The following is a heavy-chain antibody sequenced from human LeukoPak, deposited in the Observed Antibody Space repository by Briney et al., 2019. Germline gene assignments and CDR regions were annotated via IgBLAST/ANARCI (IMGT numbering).Heavy chain of an antibody. CDR1: GGSFSGYY. Sequence: SETLSLTCAVYGGSFSGYYWSWIRQPPGKGLEWIGEINHSGSTSYNPSLKSRVTISVDTSKNQFSLKLSSVTAADTAVYYCARVLRSSSSWHDAFDIWGQGTMVTVSS. CDR3: ARVLRSSSSWHDAFDI. D-gene: IGHD6-13*01. V-gene: IGHV4-34*01. J-gene: IGHJ3*02. CDR2: INHSGST.